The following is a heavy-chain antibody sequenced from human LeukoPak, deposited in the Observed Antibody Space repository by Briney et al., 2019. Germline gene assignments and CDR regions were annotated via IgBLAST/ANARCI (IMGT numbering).Heavy chain of an antibody. CDR2: INPNSGGT. Sequence: GASVKVSCKASGYTFTGYYMHWVRQAPGQGLEWMGWINPNSGGTNYAQKFQGGVTMTRDTSISTAYMELSRPRSDDTAVYYCAREISLAGIAGVYNWFDPWGQGTLVTVSS. J-gene: IGHJ5*02. CDR3: AREISLAGIAGVYNWFDP. V-gene: IGHV1-2*02. CDR1: GYTFTGYY. D-gene: IGHD6-13*01.